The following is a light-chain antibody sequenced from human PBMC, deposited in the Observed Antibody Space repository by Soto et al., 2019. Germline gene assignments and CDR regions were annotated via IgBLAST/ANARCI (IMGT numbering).Light chain of an antibody. CDR2: AAS. V-gene: IGKV1-39*01. CDR3: QQSYSTPYT. J-gene: IGKJ2*01. Sequence: DIQMTQSPSSLSASVGDRVTITCRASQSISSYLNWYQQKPGKAPKLLIYAASSLQSGVPSRFSGSGSGTDFPLTIASLKPEDFPTYNGQQSYSTPYTFGQGTKLEIK. CDR1: QSISSY.